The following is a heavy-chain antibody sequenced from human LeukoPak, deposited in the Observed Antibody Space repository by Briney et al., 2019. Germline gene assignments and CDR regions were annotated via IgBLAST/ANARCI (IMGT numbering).Heavy chain of an antibody. J-gene: IGHJ4*02. V-gene: IGHV1-69*06. CDR2: IIPIFGTA. CDR1: GYTFTSYY. D-gene: IGHD5-24*01. CDR3: AREGRDGYNFEY. Sequence: SVKVSCKASGYTFTSYYMHWVRQAPGQGLEWMGGIIPIFGTANYAQKFQGRVTITADKSTSTAYMELSRLRSDDTAVYYCAREGRDGYNFEYWGQGTLVTVSS.